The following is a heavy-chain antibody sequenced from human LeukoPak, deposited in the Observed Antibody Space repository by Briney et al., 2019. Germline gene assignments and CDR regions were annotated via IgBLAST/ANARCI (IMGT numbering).Heavy chain of an antibody. CDR2: IIPIFGTA. D-gene: IGHD2-2*02. CDR1: GGTFSSYA. Sequence: VKVSCKASGGTFSSYAISWVRQAPGQGLEWMGGIIPIFGTANYAQKFQGRVTITADKSTSTAYMELSSLRSEDTAVYYCARGRYCSSTSCYREFDYWGQGTLVTVSS. J-gene: IGHJ4*02. CDR3: ARGRYCSSTSCYREFDY. V-gene: IGHV1-69*13.